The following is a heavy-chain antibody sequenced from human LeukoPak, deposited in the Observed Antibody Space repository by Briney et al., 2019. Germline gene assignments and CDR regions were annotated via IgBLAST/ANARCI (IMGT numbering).Heavy chain of an antibody. CDR2: IWFDGNKK. J-gene: IGHJ6*02. CDR1: GFTFSSYG. Sequence: GGSLRLSCAASGFTFSSYGMHWVRQAPGKGLEWVALIWFDGNKKDYVDSVKGRFTISRDNFKKTLYLQMNSLRAEDTALYYCARAYYHASGGAFGMDVWGQGTTVTVSS. V-gene: IGHV3-33*01. CDR3: ARAYYHASGGAFGMDV. D-gene: IGHD3-10*01.